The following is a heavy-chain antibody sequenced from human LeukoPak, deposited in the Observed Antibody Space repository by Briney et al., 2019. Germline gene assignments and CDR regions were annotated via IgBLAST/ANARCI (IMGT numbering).Heavy chain of an antibody. CDR1: GFTFSSYG. CDR2: IWYDGSNK. D-gene: IGHD2-15*01. CDR3: ARGGYCSGGSCSYYYYYGMDV. Sequence: GGSLRLSCAASGFTFSSYGMHWVRQAPGKGLEGVADIWYDGSNKYYADSVKGRFTISRDNSKNTLYLQMNSLRAEDTAVYYCARGGYCSGGSCSYYYYYGMDVWGQGTTVTVSS. J-gene: IGHJ6*02. V-gene: IGHV3-33*01.